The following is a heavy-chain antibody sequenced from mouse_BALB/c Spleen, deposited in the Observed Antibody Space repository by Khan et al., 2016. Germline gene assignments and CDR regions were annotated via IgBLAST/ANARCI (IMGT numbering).Heavy chain of an antibody. J-gene: IGHJ4*01. CDR3: ARYDASTYVRGMDY. Sequence: EVQLQESGPSLVKLSQTLSLTCSVTGDSITSGYWNWIRKFPGNKLEYMGYISHSGSTYYNPSLKSRISITRDTSKNQYYLQLNSVTTEDTATYYFARYDASTYVRGMDYWGQGTSVTVSS. D-gene: IGHD1-1*01. CDR1: GDSITSGY. V-gene: IGHV3-8*02. CDR2: ISHSGST.